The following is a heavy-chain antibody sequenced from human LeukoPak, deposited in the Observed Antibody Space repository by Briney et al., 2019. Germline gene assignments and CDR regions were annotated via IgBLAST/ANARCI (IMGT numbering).Heavy chain of an antibody. CDR2: IDWDDDI. Sequence: SGPTLVNPTQTLTLTCTFSGFSLSTSGMRVSWIRQPPGKALEWLARIDWDDDIFYSTSLKTRLTISKDTSKNQVVLTMTNMDPVDTATYYCARISSWQQLADYWGQGTLVTVSS. CDR1: GFSLSTSGMR. V-gene: IGHV2-70*04. J-gene: IGHJ4*02. CDR3: ARISSWQQLADY. D-gene: IGHD6-13*01.